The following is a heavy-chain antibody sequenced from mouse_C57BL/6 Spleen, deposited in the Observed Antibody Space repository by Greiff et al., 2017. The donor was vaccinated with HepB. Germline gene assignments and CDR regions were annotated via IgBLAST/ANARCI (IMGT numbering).Heavy chain of an antibody. J-gene: IGHJ2*01. CDR2: INPNNGGT. Sequence: LVKPGASVKISCKASGYTFTDYYMNWVKQSHGKSLEWIGDINPNNGGTSYNQKFKGKATLTVDKSSSTAYMELRSLTSEDSAVYYCARWDYYGSSYVYFDYWGQGTTLTVSS. CDR3: ARWDYYGSSYVYFDY. D-gene: IGHD1-1*01. V-gene: IGHV1-26*01. CDR1: GYTFTDYY.